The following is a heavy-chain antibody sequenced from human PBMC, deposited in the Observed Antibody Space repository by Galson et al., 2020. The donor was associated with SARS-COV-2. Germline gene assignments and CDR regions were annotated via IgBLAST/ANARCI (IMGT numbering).Heavy chain of an antibody. CDR2: IYYSGST. J-gene: IGHJ6*02. CDR1: GCSISSGGYS. Sequence: SETLSLTCTVSGCSISSGGYSWSWIRQHPGKGLEWIGYIYYSGSTYYNPSLKSRVTISVDTSKNQFSLKLSSVTAADTAVYYCPRAFEAYGMDVWGQGTTVTVSS. CDR3: PRAFEAYGMDV. V-gene: IGHV4-31*03.